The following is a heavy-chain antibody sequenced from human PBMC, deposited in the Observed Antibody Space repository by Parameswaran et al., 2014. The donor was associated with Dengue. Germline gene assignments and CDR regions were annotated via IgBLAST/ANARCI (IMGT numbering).Heavy chain of an antibody. D-gene: IGHD3-22*01. Sequence: VRQMPGKGGWEWVANIKQDGSEKYYVDSVKGRFTISRDNAKNSLYLQMNSLRAEDTAVYYCAREGITMIVPDYWGQGTLVTVSS. CDR2: IKQDGSEK. J-gene: IGHJ4*02. CDR3: AREGITMIVPDY. V-gene: IGHV3-7*01.